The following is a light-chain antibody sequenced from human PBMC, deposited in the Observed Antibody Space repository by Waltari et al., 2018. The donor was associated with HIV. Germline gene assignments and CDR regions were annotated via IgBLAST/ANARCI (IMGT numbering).Light chain of an antibody. Sequence: CKSSQSVLYSSNNKNYLAWYQQKPGQPPKLLIYWASTRESGVPDRFSGSGSGTDFTLTISSLQAEDVAVYYCQQYYSTPHTFGQGTKLEIK. J-gene: IGKJ2*01. V-gene: IGKV4-1*01. CDR2: WAS. CDR3: QQYYSTPHT. CDR1: QSVLYSSNNKNY.